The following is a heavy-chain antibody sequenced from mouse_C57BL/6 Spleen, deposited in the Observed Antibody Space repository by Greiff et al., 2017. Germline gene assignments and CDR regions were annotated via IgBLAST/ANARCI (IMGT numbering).Heavy chain of an antibody. V-gene: IGHV1-52*01. CDR2: IDPSDSET. J-gene: IGHJ4*01. D-gene: IGHD3-2*02. CDR1: GYTFTSYW. CDR3: ASDPDSSGYSAMDY. Sequence: QVQLQQPGAELVRPGSSVKLSCKASGYTFTSYWMHWVKQRPIQGLEWIGNIDPSDSETHYNQKFKDKATLTVDKSSSTAYMQLSSLTSEDSAVYSCASDPDSSGYSAMDYWGQGTSVTVSS.